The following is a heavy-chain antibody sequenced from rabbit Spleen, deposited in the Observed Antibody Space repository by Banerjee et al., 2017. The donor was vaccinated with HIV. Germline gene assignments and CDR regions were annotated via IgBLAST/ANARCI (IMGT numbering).Heavy chain of an antibody. CDR1: GFSFNSGYD. D-gene: IGHD1-1*01. CDR2: IYAGNSGST. CDR3: TRASATSFSTYGLDL. Sequence: QSLEESGGGLVKPGASLTLTCKASGFSFNSGYDMCWVRQAPGKGLEWIACIYAGNSGSTYSATWAKGRFTISKTSSTTVTLQMTSLTAADPATYFSTRASATSFSTYGLDLWGPGTLVTVS. V-gene: IGHV1S40*01. J-gene: IGHJ6*01.